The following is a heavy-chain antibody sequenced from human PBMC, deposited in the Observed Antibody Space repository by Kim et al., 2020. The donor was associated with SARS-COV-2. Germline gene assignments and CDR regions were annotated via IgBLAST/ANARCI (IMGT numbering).Heavy chain of an antibody. CDR2: ISGSGGST. J-gene: IGHJ4*02. Sequence: GGSLRLSCAASGFTFSSYAMSWVRQAPGKGLEWVSAISGSGGSTYYADSVKGRFTISRDNSKNTLYLQMNSLRAEDTAVYYCAKDSLRITIFGVVIKGGLGHFDYWGQGTLVTVSS. D-gene: IGHD3-3*01. V-gene: IGHV3-23*01. CDR3: AKDSLRITIFGVVIKGGLGHFDY. CDR1: GFTFSSYA.